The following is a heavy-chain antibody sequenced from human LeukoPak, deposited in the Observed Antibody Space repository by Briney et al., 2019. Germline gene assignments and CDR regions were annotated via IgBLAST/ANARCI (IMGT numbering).Heavy chain of an antibody. CDR3: ASGRGGGLRYFDWSLNNWFYP. J-gene: IGHJ5*02. CDR2: ISGSGGST. V-gene: IGHV3-23*01. D-gene: IGHD3-9*01. Sequence: GGSLRLSCAASGFTFSSYGMSWVRQAPGKGLEWVSAISGSGGSTYYADSVKGRFTISRDNSKNTLYLQMNSLRAEDTAVYYCASGRGGGLRYFDWSLNNWFYPWGQGTLVTVSS. CDR1: GFTFSSYG.